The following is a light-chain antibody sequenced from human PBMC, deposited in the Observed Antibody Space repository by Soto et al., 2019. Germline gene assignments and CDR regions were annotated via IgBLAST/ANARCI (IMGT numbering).Light chain of an antibody. CDR2: SNN. Sequence: QSVLTQPPSASGTPGQRVTISCSGSSSNIGSSYVYWFQQLPGTAPKLLIYSNNQRPSGVPDRFSGSKSGSSASLAISGLRSEDESDFYCAAWDDSLSGVVFGGGTQLTVL. CDR1: SSNIGSSY. V-gene: IGLV1-47*02. J-gene: IGLJ2*01. CDR3: AAWDDSLSGVV.